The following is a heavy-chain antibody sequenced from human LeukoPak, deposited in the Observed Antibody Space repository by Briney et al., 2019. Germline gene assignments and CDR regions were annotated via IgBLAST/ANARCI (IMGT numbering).Heavy chain of an antibody. CDR3: ARVIAAARYFDY. D-gene: IGHD6-13*01. Sequence: TLSLTCTVSGGSISSGGYYWSWIRQHPGKGLEWIGYIYYSGSTYYNPSLKSRVTISVDTSKNQFSLKLSSVTAADTAVYYCARVIAAARYFDYWGQGTLVTVSS. J-gene: IGHJ4*02. V-gene: IGHV4-31*03. CDR1: GGSISSGGYY. CDR2: IYYSGST.